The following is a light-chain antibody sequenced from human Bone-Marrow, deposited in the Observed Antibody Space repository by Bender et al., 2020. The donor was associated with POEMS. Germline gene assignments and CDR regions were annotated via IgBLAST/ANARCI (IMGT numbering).Light chain of an antibody. CDR1: SRDVGNYDY. CDR2: EVR. J-gene: IGLJ3*02. V-gene: IGLV2-14*01. CDR3: SSYKSQLNWV. Sequence: QSALTQPASVSGSPGQSINISCTGTSRDVGNYDYVSWYQQHPGKAPKLMIYEVRNRPSGVSSRFSGSKSGNTASLTISGLQAEDEADYYCSSYKSQLNWVFGGGTKLTVL.